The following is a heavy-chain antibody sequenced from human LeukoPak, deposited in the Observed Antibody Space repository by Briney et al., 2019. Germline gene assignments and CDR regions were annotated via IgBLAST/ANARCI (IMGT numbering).Heavy chain of an antibody. CDR3: ARSYGDLFPFDY. V-gene: IGHV4-31*03. CDR2: IYYSGST. CDR1: GGSISSGGYY. D-gene: IGHD4-17*01. Sequence: SETLSLTCTVSGGSISSGGYYWSWIRQHPGKGLEWIGYIYYSGSTYYNPSLKSRVTISVDTSKNQFSLKLSSVTAADTAVYYCARSYGDLFPFDYWGQGTLVTVSS. J-gene: IGHJ4*02.